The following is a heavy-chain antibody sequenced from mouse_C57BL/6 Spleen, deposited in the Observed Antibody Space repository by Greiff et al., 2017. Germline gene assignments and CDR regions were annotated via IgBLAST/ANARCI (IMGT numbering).Heavy chain of an antibody. V-gene: IGHV5-6*01. Sequence: HLVESGGDLVKPGGSLKLSCAASGFTFSSYGMSWVRQTPDKRLEWVATISSGGSYTYYPDSVKGRFTISRDNAKNTLYLQMSSLKSEDTAMYYCAANWVYFDYWGQGTTLTVSS. D-gene: IGHD4-1*01. CDR2: ISSGGSYT. J-gene: IGHJ2*01. CDR1: GFTFSSYG. CDR3: AANWVYFDY.